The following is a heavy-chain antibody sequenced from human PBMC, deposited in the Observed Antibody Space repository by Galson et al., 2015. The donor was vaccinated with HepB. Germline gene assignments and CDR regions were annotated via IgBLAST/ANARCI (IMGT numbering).Heavy chain of an antibody. CDR3: ASYRVTAGRWFDP. CDR1: GFTFSSYD. D-gene: IGHD2-2*01. CDR2: IDTSGVHT. V-gene: IGHV3-23*01. J-gene: IGHJ5*02. Sequence: SLRLSCAASGFTFSSYDMTWVRQAPGKGLEWVSVIDTSGVHTVYADSVKGRFIISRDNSKSTLSLQMNSLRVEDTAIYYCASYRVTAGRWFDPWGQGTLVTVSS.